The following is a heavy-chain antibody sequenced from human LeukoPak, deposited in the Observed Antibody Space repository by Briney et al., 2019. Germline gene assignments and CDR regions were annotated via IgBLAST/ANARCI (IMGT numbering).Heavy chain of an antibody. CDR2: FDLEDGET. J-gene: IGHJ3*02. CDR1: GYTLAELS. CDR3: ATSGDYYDSSGHDAFDI. Sequence: ASVKVSCKVSGYTLAELSMHWVRQAPGKGPEWMGGFDLEDGETIYAQKFQGRVTMSEDTSTDTAYMELSSLRSEDTAVYYCATSGDYYDSSGHDAFDIWGQGTMVTVSS. V-gene: IGHV1-24*01. D-gene: IGHD3-22*01.